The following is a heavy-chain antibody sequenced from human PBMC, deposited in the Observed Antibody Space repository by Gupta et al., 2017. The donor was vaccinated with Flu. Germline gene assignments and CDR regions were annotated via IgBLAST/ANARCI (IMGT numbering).Heavy chain of an antibody. CDR3: AREEHGLDY. Sequence: QVQLQESGPGLVKPSETLSLTCTVSGGSISSNHWSWIRQPPGKGLEWIGHIYHSGSTSYNPSLKSRVTISIDTSKNQFSLTLHSVTAADTAVYYCAREEHGLDYWGQGTLVTVSS. CDR2: IYHSGST. CDR1: GGSISSNH. V-gene: IGHV4-59*12. J-gene: IGHJ4*02. D-gene: IGHD1-26*01.